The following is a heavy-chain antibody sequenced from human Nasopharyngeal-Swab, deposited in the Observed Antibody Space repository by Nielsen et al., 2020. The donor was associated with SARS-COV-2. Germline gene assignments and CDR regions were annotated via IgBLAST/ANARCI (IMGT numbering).Heavy chain of an antibody. Sequence: ASVKVSCKASGYTFTSYGISWVRQAPGQGLEWMGIINPSGGSTSYAQKFQGRVTMTRDTSTSTVYMELNSLRSEDTAVYYCAGRLTGYYPLDYWGQGTLVTVSS. V-gene: IGHV1-46*01. J-gene: IGHJ4*02. CDR2: INPSGGST. D-gene: IGHD3-9*01. CDR3: AGRLTGYYPLDY. CDR1: GYTFTSYG.